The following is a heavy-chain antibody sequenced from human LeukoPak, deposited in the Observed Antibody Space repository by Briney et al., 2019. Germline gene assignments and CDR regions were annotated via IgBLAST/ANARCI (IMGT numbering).Heavy chain of an antibody. J-gene: IGHJ5*02. CDR2: FYHSGSS. CDR3: ARVSYYSSGYWFDP. Sequence: PSETLSLTCTVSGYSISTSYYWGWIRQPPGKGLEWIGNFYHSGSSYHNPSLKSRVTISLDTSKNQFSLILTSVTAADTAVYYCARVSYYSSGYWFDPWGQGTLVTVSS. D-gene: IGHD3-10*01. V-gene: IGHV4-38-2*02. CDR1: GYSISTSYY.